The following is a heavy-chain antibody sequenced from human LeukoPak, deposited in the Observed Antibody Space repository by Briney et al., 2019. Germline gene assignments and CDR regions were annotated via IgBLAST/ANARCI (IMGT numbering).Heavy chain of an antibody. V-gene: IGHV3-48*03. D-gene: IGHD6-13*01. J-gene: IGHJ4*02. CDR1: GFTFSSYE. Sequence: GGSLRLSCAASGFTFSSYEMNWVRQPPGKGLEWVSYISSSGSTIYYADSVTGRFTISRDNAKNPLYLQMNSLRAEDTAVYYCATDGGPAYSSSWYLYWGQGSLVTVSS. CDR3: ATDGGPAYSSSWYLY. CDR2: ISSSGSTI.